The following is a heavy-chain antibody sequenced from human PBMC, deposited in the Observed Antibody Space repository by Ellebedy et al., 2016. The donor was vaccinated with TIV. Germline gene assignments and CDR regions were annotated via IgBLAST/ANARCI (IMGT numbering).Heavy chain of an antibody. D-gene: IGHD3-10*01. J-gene: IGHJ4*02. Sequence: SETLSLXXTVSGGSISSYYWSWIRQPSGKGLEWIGYIYYSGSTNYNPSLKSRVTISVDTSKNQFSLKLSSVTAADTAVYYCARDSGVDGVDYWGQGTLVTVSS. CDR1: GGSISSYY. CDR3: ARDSGVDGVDY. V-gene: IGHV4-59*13. CDR2: IYYSGST.